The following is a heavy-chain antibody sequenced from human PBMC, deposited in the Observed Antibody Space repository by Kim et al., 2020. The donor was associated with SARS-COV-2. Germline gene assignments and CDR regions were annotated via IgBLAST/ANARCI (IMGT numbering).Heavy chain of an antibody. Sequence: GGSLRLSCAASGFTFSSYSMNWVRQAPGKGLEWVSSISSSSSYIYYADSVKGRFTISRDNAKNSLYLQMNSLRAEDTAVYYCARDFVAARLECGGGEPPPRNRCYYYYGMDVWGQGTTVTVSS. CDR2: ISSSSSYI. D-gene: IGHD6-6*01. CDR3: ARDFVAARLECGGGEPPPRNRCYYYYGMDV. V-gene: IGHV3-21*01. J-gene: IGHJ6*02. CDR1: GFTFSSYS.